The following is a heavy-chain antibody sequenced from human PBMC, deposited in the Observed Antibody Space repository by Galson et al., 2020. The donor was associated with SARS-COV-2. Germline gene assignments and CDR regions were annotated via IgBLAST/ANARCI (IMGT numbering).Heavy chain of an antibody. CDR2: ISHSGGT. V-gene: IGHV4-30-2*01. CDR3: ARLHYGEYAPEAFDI. J-gene: IGHJ3*02. Sequence: SETLSLTCAVSATSISSGSYSWNWIRPPPGQGLEWNRYISHSGGTYYNPSLKSRVTISGDRSKNQFSLRLSSVTAADTAVYYCARLHYGEYAPEAFDIWGPGTRVTVAS. CDR1: ATSISSGSYS. D-gene: IGHD4-17*01.